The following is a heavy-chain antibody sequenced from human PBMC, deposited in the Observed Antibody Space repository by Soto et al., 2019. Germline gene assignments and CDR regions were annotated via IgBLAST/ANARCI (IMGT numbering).Heavy chain of an antibody. Sequence: SETLSLTCTVSGGSISSYYWSWIRQPPGKGLEWIGYIYYSGSTNYNPSLKSRVTISVDTSKNQFSLKLSSVTAADTPAYYCARTHGRVDYSMAVWGKGTTVPVPS. CDR2: IYYSGST. J-gene: IGHJ6*03. CDR3: ARTHGRVDYSMAV. CDR1: GGSISSYY. V-gene: IGHV4-59*01. D-gene: IGHD2-15*01.